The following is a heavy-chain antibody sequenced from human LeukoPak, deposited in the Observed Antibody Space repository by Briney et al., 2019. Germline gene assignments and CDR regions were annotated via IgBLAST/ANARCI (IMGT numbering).Heavy chain of an antibody. CDR3: ARRLRRGVYYFDY. D-gene: IGHD4-17*01. CDR2: IYYSGST. CDR1: GGSISSYY. J-gene: IGHJ4*02. V-gene: IGHV4-59*12. Sequence: SETLSLTCTVSGGSISSYYWSWIRQPPGKGLEWIGYIYYSGSTNYNPSLKSRVTISVDTSKNQFSLKLSSVTAADTAVYYCARRLRRGVYYFDYWGQGTLVTVSS.